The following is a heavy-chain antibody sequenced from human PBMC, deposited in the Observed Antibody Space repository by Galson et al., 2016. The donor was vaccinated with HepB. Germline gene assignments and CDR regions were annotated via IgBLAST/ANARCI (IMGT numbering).Heavy chain of an antibody. CDR3: ARSPRKTSGNGYLAFDI. CDR2: MIPFFKTA. D-gene: IGHD3-22*01. Sequence: SVKVSCKASGGIFSSYAFSWVRQAPGQGLEWMGGMIPFFKTAHYAQRFQGRVTFTADESTTTAYMEPSSLRHEDTAVYFCARSPRKTSGNGYLAFDIWGQGTRITVSS. J-gene: IGHJ3*02. CDR1: GGIFSSYA. V-gene: IGHV1-69*13.